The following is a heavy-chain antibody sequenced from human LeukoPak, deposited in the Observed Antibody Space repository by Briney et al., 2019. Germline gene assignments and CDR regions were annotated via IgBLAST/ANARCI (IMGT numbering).Heavy chain of an antibody. J-gene: IGHJ2*01. CDR2: INHSGST. D-gene: IGHD6-13*01. V-gene: IGHV4-34*01. Sequence: SETLSLTCAVYGGSFSGYYRSWIRQPPGKGLEWIGEINHSGSTNYNPSLKSRVTISVDTSKNQFSLKLSSVTAADTAVYYCARVYYSRSYDYWYFDIWGRGTLVTVSS. CDR3: ARVYYSRSYDYWYFDI. CDR1: GGSFSGYY.